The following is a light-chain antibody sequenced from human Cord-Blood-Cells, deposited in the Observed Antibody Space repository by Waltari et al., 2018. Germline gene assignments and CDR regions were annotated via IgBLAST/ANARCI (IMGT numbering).Light chain of an antibody. CDR2: SNN. V-gene: IGLV1-44*01. CDR1: SSNIGSNT. J-gene: IGLJ2*01. CDR3: AAWDDSLNGQVV. Sequence: QSVLTQPPSASGTPGPRVTISCSGRSSNIGSNTVNWYQQLPGTAPKLLIYSNNQRPSGVPDRFSGSKSGTSASLAISGLQSEDEADYYCAAWDDSLNGQVVFGGGTKLTVL.